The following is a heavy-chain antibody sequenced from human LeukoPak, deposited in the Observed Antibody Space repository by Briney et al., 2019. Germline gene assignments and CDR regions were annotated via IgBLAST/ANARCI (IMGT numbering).Heavy chain of an antibody. J-gene: IGHJ3*02. CDR2: IYTSGST. CDR1: GGSISSGSYY. D-gene: IGHD5-24*01. V-gene: IGHV4-61*02. Sequence: PSETLSLTCTVSGGSISSGSYYWSWIRQPAGKGLEWIGRIYTSGSTNYNPSLKSRVTISVDTSKNQFSLKLSAVTAADTAVYYCAREMATTTDAFDIWGQGTMVTVSS. CDR3: AREMATTTDAFDI.